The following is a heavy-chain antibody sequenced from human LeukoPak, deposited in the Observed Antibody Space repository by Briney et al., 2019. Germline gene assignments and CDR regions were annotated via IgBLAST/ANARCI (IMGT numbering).Heavy chain of an antibody. CDR1: SETFIKHN. J-gene: IGHJ2*01. CDR3: ARGGTLTEVYNHWYFDL. V-gene: IGHV4-34*01. D-gene: IGHD1-1*01. Sequence: SETLSLTCAVYSETFIKHNWNWIRPPPGKGLQWIGKINRSGSTDYNPSLKSRVTLSFDKSKKQLSVTLSSVTAADTAVYYCARGGTLTEVYNHWYFDLWGRGTLVTVS. CDR2: INRSGST.